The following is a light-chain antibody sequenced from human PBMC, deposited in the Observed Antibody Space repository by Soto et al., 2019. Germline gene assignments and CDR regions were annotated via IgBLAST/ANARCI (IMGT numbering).Light chain of an antibody. CDR1: QSISSW. J-gene: IGKJ1*01. CDR2: GAS. V-gene: IGKV1-5*01. Sequence: IHMSPSPCTLSASVGDRVTRTCRASQSISSWLAWYQQKPGKPPKVLIYGASNLQSGVPPRFSGSGPGTDFTLAISSLQPEDSATYYCLQDINYPWTFGQGTKVDIK. CDR3: LQDINYPWT.